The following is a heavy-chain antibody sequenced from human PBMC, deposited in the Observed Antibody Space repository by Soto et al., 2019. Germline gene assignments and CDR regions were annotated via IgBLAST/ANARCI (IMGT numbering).Heavy chain of an antibody. CDR2: IRSKAYGGTT. CDR3: LGSDSSGSRDAFDI. V-gene: IGHV3-49*04. CDR1: GFTFGDYA. Sequence: PGGSLRLSCTASGFTFGDYAMSWVRQAPGKGLEWVGFIRSKAYGGTTEYAASVKGRFTISRDDSKSIAYLQMNSLKNEDTAVYYCLGSDSSGSRDAFDIWGQGTMVTVSS. J-gene: IGHJ3*02. D-gene: IGHD3-22*01.